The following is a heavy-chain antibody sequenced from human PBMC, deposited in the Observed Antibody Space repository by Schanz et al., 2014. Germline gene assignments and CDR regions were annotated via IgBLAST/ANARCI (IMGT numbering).Heavy chain of an antibody. Sequence: QVQLQESGPGPVKPSQTLSLTCAVSGGSISSGGYYWTWIRQHPGKGLEWIGSIYYSGSTYYNPSLKSRVMISLDTSKNQFSLKVSSVTAADTAVYYCYGMDVWGQGTTVTVSS. J-gene: IGHJ6*02. CDR3: YGMDV. CDR1: GGSISSGGYY. CDR2: IYYSGST. V-gene: IGHV4-31*11.